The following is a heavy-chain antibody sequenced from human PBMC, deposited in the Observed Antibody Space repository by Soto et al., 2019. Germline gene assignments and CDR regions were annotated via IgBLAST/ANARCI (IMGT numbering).Heavy chain of an antibody. CDR2: INHSGNA. D-gene: IGHD3-9*01. CDR1: GGTFSAYY. Sequence: SETLSLTCAVHGGTFSAYYWTWVRQAPGKGLEWIGEINHSGNAYYNPSLQTRVTISLDKSKSQFSLKLNSVTAADSAVYFCARLEGLATISYYFDFWGPGALVTVSS. V-gene: IGHV4-34*01. J-gene: IGHJ4*02. CDR3: ARLEGLATISYYFDF.